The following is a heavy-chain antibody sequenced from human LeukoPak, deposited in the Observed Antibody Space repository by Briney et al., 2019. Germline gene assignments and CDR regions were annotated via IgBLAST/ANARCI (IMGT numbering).Heavy chain of an antibody. D-gene: IGHD3-22*01. Sequence: GGSLRLSCAASGFTFNSYTMSWVRQAPGKGLEWVSSINTRSSNIYYADSMKGRFTVSRDNTKNSLYLQMNSLRAEDTAVYYCARPYYYDSSGYHGAFDIWGQGTMVTVSS. CDR2: INTRSSNI. J-gene: IGHJ3*02. V-gene: IGHV3-21*04. CDR3: ARPYYYDSSGYHGAFDI. CDR1: GFTFNSYT.